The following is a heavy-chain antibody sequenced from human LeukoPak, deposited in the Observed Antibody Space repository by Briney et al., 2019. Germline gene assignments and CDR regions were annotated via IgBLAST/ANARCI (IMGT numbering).Heavy chain of an antibody. CDR2: IFYSGST. Sequence: SETLSLTCTVSGGSIRSYYWSWIRQPPGKGLEYIGYIFYSGSTNYNPSLKSRVTISVDTSKNQFSLKLSSVTAADTAVYYCVRLKGGYGHAVFDYWGQGTLVTVSS. V-gene: IGHV4-59*08. J-gene: IGHJ4*02. CDR3: VRLKGGYGHAVFDY. CDR1: GGSIRSYY. D-gene: IGHD5-18*01.